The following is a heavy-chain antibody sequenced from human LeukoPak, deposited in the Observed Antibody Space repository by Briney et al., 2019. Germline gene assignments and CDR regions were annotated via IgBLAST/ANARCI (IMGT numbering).Heavy chain of an antibody. J-gene: IGHJ3*02. V-gene: IGHV3-30*04. Sequence: PGGSLRLSCAASGFTFSSYAVSWVRQAPGKGLEWVAVISHDETNKYYADSVKGRFTISRDNSKNTLYLQLNSLRAEDTAVYYCARDRVCSGGSCYFSAFDIWGQGTMVTVSS. CDR1: GFTFSSYA. D-gene: IGHD2-15*01. CDR2: ISHDETNK. CDR3: ARDRVCSGGSCYFSAFDI.